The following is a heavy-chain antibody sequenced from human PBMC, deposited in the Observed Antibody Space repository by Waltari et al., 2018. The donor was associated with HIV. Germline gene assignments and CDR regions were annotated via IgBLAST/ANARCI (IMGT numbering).Heavy chain of an antibody. CDR2: IRDCDGNI. V-gene: IGHV1-18*04. J-gene: IGHJ6*02. CDR1: GFTFTTYV. D-gene: IGHD3-10*01. Sequence: VQLVLSGPEMREPGASVKISCRAAGFTFTTYVFSWVRQAPGQGLEWVGWIRDCDGNINLAQRVKVEVALTKDSLKTRAELETGKWRYDDAAKVDCVRGGGSWRYDMYYYQGMDVWGQGTAVTV. CDR3: VRGGGSWRYDMYYYQGMDV.